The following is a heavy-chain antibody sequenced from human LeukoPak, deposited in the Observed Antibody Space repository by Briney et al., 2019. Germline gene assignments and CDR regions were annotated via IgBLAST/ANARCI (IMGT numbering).Heavy chain of an antibody. D-gene: IGHD5-12*01. CDR3: AKGTLRLRYYFDY. Sequence: GGSLRLSCAASGFTFDDYAMHWVCQAPGKGLEWVSLISWDGGSTYYADSVKGRFTISRDNSKNSLYLQMNSLRAEDTALYYCAKGTLRLRYYFDYWGQGTLVTVSS. J-gene: IGHJ4*02. CDR1: GFTFDDYA. V-gene: IGHV3-43D*03. CDR2: ISWDGGST.